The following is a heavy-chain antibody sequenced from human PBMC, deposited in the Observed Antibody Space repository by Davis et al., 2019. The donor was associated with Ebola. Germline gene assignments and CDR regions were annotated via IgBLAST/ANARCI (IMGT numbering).Heavy chain of an antibody. CDR1: GGSISSYY. J-gene: IGHJ4*02. V-gene: IGHV4-59*01. CDR3: ARGWPFDY. D-gene: IGHD6-19*01. Sequence: PSETLSLTCTVSGGSISSYYWSWIRQPPGKGLEWIGYIYYSGSTNYSPSLKSRVTISVDTSKNQFSLKLSSVTAADTAVYYCARGWPFDYWGQGTLVTVSS. CDR2: IYYSGST.